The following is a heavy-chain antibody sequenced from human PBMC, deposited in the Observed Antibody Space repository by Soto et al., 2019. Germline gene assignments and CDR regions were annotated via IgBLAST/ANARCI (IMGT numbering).Heavy chain of an antibody. CDR3: ARGHSSSSVYYYGMDV. CDR1: GGTFSSYT. Sequence: GASVKVSCKASGGTFSSYTISWVRQAPGQGLEWMGRIIPILGIANYAQKFQGRVTITADKSTSTAYMELSSLRSEDTAVYYCARGHSSSSVYYYGMDVWGQGTTVTVSS. V-gene: IGHV1-69*02. D-gene: IGHD6-13*01. J-gene: IGHJ6*02. CDR2: IIPILGIA.